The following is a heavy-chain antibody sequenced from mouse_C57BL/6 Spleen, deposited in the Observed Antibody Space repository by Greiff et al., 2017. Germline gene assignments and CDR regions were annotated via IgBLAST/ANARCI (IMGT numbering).Heavy chain of an antibody. V-gene: IGHV1-82*01. CDR1: GYAFSSSW. CDR2: IYPGDGDT. J-gene: IGHJ2*01. Sequence: VQGVESGPELVKPGASVKISCKASGYAFSSSWMNWVKQRPGTGLEWIGRIYPGDGDTNYNGKFKGKATLTADKSSSTAYMQLSSLTSEDSAVYFCARSGVSYYFDYWGQGTTLTVSS. D-gene: IGHD3-1*01. CDR3: ARSGVSYYFDY.